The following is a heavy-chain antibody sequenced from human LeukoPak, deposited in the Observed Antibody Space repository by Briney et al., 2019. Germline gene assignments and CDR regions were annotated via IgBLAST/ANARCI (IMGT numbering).Heavy chain of an antibody. CDR3: AKDIVVVTAIATHYWYFDR. CDR1: GFTFSSYG. D-gene: IGHD2-21*02. V-gene: IGHV3-23*01. J-gene: IGHJ2*01. CDR2: ISGSGGST. Sequence: GGTLRLSCAASGFTFSSYGMSWVRQAPGKGLEWVSAISGSGGSTYYADSVKGRFTISRDNSKNTLYLQMNSLRAEDTAVYYCAKDIVVVTAIATHYWYFDRGGRGTLVTVSS.